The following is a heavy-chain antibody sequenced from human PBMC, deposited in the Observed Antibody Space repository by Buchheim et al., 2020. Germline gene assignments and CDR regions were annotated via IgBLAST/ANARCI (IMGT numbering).Heavy chain of an antibody. D-gene: IGHD6-6*01. CDR2: ISSSSSTI. CDR1: GFTFSSYS. Sequence: EVQLVESGGGLVQPGGSLRLSCAASGFTFSSYSMNWVRQAPGKGLEWVSYISSSSSTIYYADSVKGRFTISRDNAKNSLYLKMNSLRAEDTAVYYCARDLVEYSSSSGDYWGQGTL. V-gene: IGHV3-48*01. CDR3: ARDLVEYSSSSGDY. J-gene: IGHJ4*02.